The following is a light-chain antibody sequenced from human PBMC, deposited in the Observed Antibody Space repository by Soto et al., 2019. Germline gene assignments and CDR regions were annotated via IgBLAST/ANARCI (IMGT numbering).Light chain of an antibody. CDR3: SSYTSSSTVV. CDR2: DVT. J-gene: IGLJ2*01. CDR1: SSDVGGYNY. Sequence: QSVLTQPASVSGSPGQSITFSCTGTSSDVGGYNYVSWYQQHPGKVPKLMIYDVTNRPSGVSNRFSGSKSGNTASLTISGLQAEDEADYYCSSYTSSSTVVFGGGTKLTVL. V-gene: IGLV2-14*03.